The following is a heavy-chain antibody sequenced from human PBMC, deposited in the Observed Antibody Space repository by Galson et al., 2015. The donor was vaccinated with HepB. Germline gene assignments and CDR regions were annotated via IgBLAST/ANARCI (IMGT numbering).Heavy chain of an antibody. CDR2: IRSKAYGGTT. CDR1: GFTFGDYA. Sequence: SLRLSCAASGFTFGDYAMSWVRQAPGKGLEWVGFIRSKAYGGTTEYAASVKGRFTISRDDSKSIAYLQMNSLKTEDTAVYYCTRVRTTVVTPVSVYYGMDVWGQGTRSPSP. V-gene: IGHV3-49*04. D-gene: IGHD4-23*01. J-gene: IGHJ6*02. CDR3: TRVRTTVVTPVSVYYGMDV.